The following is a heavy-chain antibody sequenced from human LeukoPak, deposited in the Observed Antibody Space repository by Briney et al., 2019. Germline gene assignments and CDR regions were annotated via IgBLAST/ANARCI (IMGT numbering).Heavy chain of an antibody. V-gene: IGHV1-2*02. J-gene: IGHJ4*02. CDR3: ARVEGPSIFGVIDY. CDR1: GYTFTGYY. Sequence: ASVKVSRKASGYTFTGYYMHWVRQAPGQGLEWMGWINPSSGGTNYAQKLQGRVTMTTDTSTSTAYMEVRSLRSDDTAVYFCARVEGPSIFGVIDYWGQGTLVTISS. CDR2: INPSSGGT. D-gene: IGHD3-3*01.